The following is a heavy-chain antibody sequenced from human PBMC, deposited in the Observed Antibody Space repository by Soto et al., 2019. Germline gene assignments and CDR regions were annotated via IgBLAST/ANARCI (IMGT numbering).Heavy chain of an antibody. V-gene: IGHV1-2*02. J-gene: IGHJ4*02. Sequence: ASVKVSCKASGYTFTGYYMHWVRQAPGQGLEWMGWINPNSGGTNYAQKFQGRVTMTRDTSISTAYMELSRLRSDDTAVYYCARAQAILRPWGFDYWGQGTLVTVSS. CDR3: ARAQAILRPWGFDY. CDR1: GYTFTGYY. CDR2: INPNSGGT. D-gene: IGHD4-17*01.